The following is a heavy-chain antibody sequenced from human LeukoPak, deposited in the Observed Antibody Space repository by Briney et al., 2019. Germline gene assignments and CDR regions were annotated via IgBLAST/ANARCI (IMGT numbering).Heavy chain of an antibody. D-gene: IGHD3-10*01. Sequence: SETLSLTCTVSGGSLSSYYWSWIRQPPGKGLEWIGYIYYSGSTYYIPSLKSRVTISVDTSKNQFSLKLSSVTAADTAVYYCARDRITMVRGVIGENWFDPWGQGTLVTASS. CDR3: ARDRITMVRGVIGENWFDP. V-gene: IGHV4-59*12. J-gene: IGHJ5*02. CDR2: IYYSGST. CDR1: GGSLSSYY.